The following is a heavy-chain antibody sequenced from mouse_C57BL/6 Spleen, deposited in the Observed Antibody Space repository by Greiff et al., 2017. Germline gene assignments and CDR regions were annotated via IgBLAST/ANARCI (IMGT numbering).Heavy chain of an antibody. CDR2: IDPSDSYT. CDR3: ARKFAY. V-gene: IGHV1-50*01. J-gene: IGHJ3*01. CDR1: GYTFTSYW. Sequence: VKLQQPGAELVKPGASVKLSCKASGYTFTSYWMQWVKQRPGQGLEWIGEIDPSDSYTNYNQKFKGKATLTVDTSSSTAYMQLSSLTSEDSAVYYCARKFAYWGQGTLVTVSA.